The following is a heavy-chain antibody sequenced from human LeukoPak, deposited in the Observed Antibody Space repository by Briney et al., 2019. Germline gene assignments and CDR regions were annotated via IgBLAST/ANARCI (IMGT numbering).Heavy chain of an antibody. D-gene: IGHD3-16*01. J-gene: IGHJ4*02. CDR1: GGSISNYY. CDR3: ARVGRGDYVWGSYSFDY. CDR2: ISHSGNT. V-gene: IGHV4-59*01. Sequence: SETLSLTCTVSGGSISNYYWSWIRQPPGKGLEWIGYISHSGNTNYNPSLKSRVTISLDTSKNQFSLILSSVTAADTAVYYCARVGRGDYVWGSYSFDYWGQGTLVTVSS.